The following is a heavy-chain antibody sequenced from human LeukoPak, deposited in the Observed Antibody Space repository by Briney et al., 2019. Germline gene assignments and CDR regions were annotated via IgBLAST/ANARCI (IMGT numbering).Heavy chain of an antibody. CDR1: GFTVSSNY. V-gene: IGHV3-66*01. CDR2: IYSGGST. D-gene: IGHD6-13*01. J-gene: IGHJ4*02. CDR3: ASMSSSWYYFDY. Sequence: GGSLRLSCAASGFTVSSNYISWVRQAPGKGLEWVSVIYSGGSTYYADSVKGRFTISRDNSKNTLYLQMNSLRAEDTAVYYCASMSSSWYYFDYWGQGTLVTVSS.